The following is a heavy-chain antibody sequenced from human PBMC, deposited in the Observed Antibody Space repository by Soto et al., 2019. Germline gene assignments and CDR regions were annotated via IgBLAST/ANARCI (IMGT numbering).Heavy chain of an antibody. CDR2: IYYSGST. V-gene: IGHV4-59*01. J-gene: IGHJ5*01. Sequence: SETLSLTCTVSGGSISSYYWSWIRQPPGKGLEWIGYIYYSGSTNYNPSLKSRVTISVDTSKNQFSLKLSSVTAADTAVYYCARRSRRGNWLDPWGQGALATVSS. CDR3: ARRSRRGNWLDP. CDR1: GGSISSYY.